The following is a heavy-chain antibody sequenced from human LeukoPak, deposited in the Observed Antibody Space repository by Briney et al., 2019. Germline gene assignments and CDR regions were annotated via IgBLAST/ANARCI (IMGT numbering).Heavy chain of an antibody. CDR3: ARTPNDYGGNAFDY. D-gene: IGHD4-23*01. CDR1: GFTFSSYW. V-gene: IGHV3-7*01. CDR2: IKQDGSEK. J-gene: IGHJ4*02. Sequence: GGSLRLSCAASGFTFSSYWMSWVRQAPGKGLEWVAHIKQDGSEKYYVDSVKGRFTISRGNAKNSLYLQMNSLRAEDTAVYYCARTPNDYGGNAFDYWGQGTLVTVSS.